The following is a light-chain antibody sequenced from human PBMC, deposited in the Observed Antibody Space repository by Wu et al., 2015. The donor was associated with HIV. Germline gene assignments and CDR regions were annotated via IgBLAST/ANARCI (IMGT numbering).Light chain of an antibody. CDR1: QSVSSSY. V-gene: IGKV3-20*01. CDR3: QHYGGSPRVT. Sequence: EIVLTQSPGTLSLSPGEGATLSCRVSQSVSSSYLAWYQQKPGQAPRLLTYGATARATGIPDRFSGRGSGTDFTLTISRLEPEDSAVYYCQHYGGSPRVTFGPGTTVTYQT. CDR2: GAT. J-gene: IGKJ3*01.